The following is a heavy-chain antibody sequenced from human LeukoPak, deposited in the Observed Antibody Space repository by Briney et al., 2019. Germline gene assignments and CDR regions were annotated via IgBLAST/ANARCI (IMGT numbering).Heavy chain of an antibody. CDR3: ARGYSDGSGIDY. V-gene: IGHV3-7*04. CDR1: GFTFSNCW. CDR2: IKQDGNEK. Sequence: SGGSLRLSCAASGFTFSNCWMTWVRQAPGKGLEWVANIKQDGNEKYYVDSVKGRFTVSRDNAKNSLYLQMNSLRAEDTAVYYCARGYSDGSGIDYWGPGTLVTVSS. J-gene: IGHJ4*02. D-gene: IGHD3-22*01.